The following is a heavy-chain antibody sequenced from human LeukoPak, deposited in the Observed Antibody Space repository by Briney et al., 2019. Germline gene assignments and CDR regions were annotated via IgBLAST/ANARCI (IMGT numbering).Heavy chain of an antibody. CDR3: ARQLGNSNFGWFDP. CDR1: GGSISSYY. CDR2: IYYSGST. Sequence: SETLSLTCTVSGGSISSYYWSWIRQPPGKGLEWIGYIYYSGSTNCNPSLKSRVTISVDTSKNQFSLKLSSVTAADTAVYYCARQLGNSNFGWFDPWGQGTLVTVSS. D-gene: IGHD4-11*01. V-gene: IGHV4-59*08. J-gene: IGHJ5*02.